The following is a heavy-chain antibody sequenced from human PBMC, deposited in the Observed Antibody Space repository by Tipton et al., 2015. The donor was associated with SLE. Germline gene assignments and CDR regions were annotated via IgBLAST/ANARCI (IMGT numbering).Heavy chain of an antibody. CDR2: MNPNSGNK. Sequence: QVPLVQSGAEVKKPGASEKVSCKACGYTFTSYDINWVRQATGQGLEWRGWMNPNSGNKGYAQKFQGRDTMTRNTSISTAHMELMSLSSEGPAVCFRATGSWSAVARWRHGTLVPVSS. CDR1: GYTFTSYD. J-gene: IGHJ1*01. D-gene: IGHD6-19*01. V-gene: IGHV1-8*01. CDR3: ATGSWSAVAR.